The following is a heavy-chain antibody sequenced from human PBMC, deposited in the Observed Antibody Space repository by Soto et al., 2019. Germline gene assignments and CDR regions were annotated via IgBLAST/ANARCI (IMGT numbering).Heavy chain of an antibody. D-gene: IGHD2-2*01. V-gene: IGHV3-21*01. CDR3: ARVVGGYCSSTSCPPGAFDI. J-gene: IGHJ3*02. CDR2: ISSSSSYI. CDR1: GFTFSSYS. Sequence: LRLSCAASGFTFSSYSMNWVRQAPGKGLEWVSSISSSSSYIYYADSVKGRFTISRDNAKNSLYLQMNSLRAEDTAVYYCARVVGGYCSSTSCPPGAFDIWGQGTMVTVS.